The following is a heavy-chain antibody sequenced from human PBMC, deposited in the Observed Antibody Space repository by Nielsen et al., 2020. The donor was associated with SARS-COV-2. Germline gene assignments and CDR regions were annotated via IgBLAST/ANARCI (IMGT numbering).Heavy chain of an antibody. V-gene: IGHV3-23*01. D-gene: IGHD1-14*01. CDR2: ILGSGAAT. J-gene: IGHJ4*02. CDR3: AKDRIPDGLWEIDY. CDR1: GSTVSSNY. Sequence: GGSLRLSCAASGSTVSSNYMSWVRQPPGKGLQWVAGILGSGAATFYADSVKGRFTVSRDNSMNTVYLEMSRLRSEDTALYFCAKDRIPDGLWEIDYWGQGTRVTVSS.